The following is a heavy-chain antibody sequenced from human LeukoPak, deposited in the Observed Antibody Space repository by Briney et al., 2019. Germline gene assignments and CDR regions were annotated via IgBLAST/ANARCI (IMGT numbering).Heavy chain of an antibody. V-gene: IGHV3-53*01. D-gene: IGHD5-12*01. Sequence: GGSLRLSWTVSGFTVSSNSWSWVRQAAGKGLEWVSFIYSGGNTHYSDSVKGRFTISRDNSKNTLYLQMNSLRAEDTAVYYCAKDLRQDIVVTTTVDYWGQGTLVTVSS. CDR1: GFTVSSNS. J-gene: IGHJ4*02. CDR3: AKDLRQDIVVTTTVDY. CDR2: IYSGGNT.